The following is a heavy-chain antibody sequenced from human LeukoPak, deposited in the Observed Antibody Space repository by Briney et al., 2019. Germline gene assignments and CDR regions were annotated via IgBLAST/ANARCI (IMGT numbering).Heavy chain of an antibody. CDR1: GGSISSYY. J-gene: IGHJ3*02. D-gene: IGHD6-19*01. V-gene: IGHV4-59*01. CDR3: ARSGGWYGEDDAFDI. Sequence: SETLSLTCTVSGGSISSYYWSWIRQPPGKGLEWIGYIYYSGSTNYNPSLKSRVTISVDTSKNQFSLKLSSVTAADTAVYYCARSGGWYGEDDAFDIWGQGTMVTVSS. CDR2: IYYSGST.